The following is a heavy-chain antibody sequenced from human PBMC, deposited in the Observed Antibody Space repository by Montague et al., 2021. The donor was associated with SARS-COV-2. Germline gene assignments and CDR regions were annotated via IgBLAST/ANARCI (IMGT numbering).Heavy chain of an antibody. Sequence: SETLSLTCSVSGDSMSGSNSYWGWIRQPPGKGLESIGSISYTGSTSYNASLKGRVTMSVDTSKNEFSLRLSSATASDTAVYYCARLYIQKTLVGASRRRWFDPWGQGTLVTVSS. J-gene: IGHJ5*02. CDR1: GDSMSGSNSY. CDR2: ISYTGST. V-gene: IGHV4-39*01. CDR3: ARLYIQKTLVGASRRRWFDP. D-gene: IGHD1-26*01.